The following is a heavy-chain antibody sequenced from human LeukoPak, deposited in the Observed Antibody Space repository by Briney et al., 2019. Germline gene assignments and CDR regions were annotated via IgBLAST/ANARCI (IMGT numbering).Heavy chain of an antibody. J-gene: IGHJ4*02. Sequence: PGGSLRLSCAASEFTFSRYAMSWVRQAPGKGLEWVSIISGTGGSTYYADSVKGRFTISRDNSKNTMYLQMNSLRAEDTAVYYCAKFQANYYDSSGYGCFDYWGQGTLVTVSP. CDR3: AKFQANYYDSSGYGCFDY. CDR2: ISGTGGST. V-gene: IGHV3-23*01. CDR1: EFTFSRYA. D-gene: IGHD3-22*01.